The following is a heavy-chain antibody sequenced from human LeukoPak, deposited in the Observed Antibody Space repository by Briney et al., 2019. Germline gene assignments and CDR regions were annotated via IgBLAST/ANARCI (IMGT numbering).Heavy chain of an antibody. CDR3: AKSRSSGWRIYFDF. V-gene: IGHV5-51*01. Sequence: GESLKISCKGSGYSFTNYWIGWVRQMPGKGLGWMGIIYPGDSDTRYSPSFQGQVIISADKSISTAYLQWSSLKASDTAMYYCAKSRSSGWRIYFDFWGQGTLVTVSS. J-gene: IGHJ4*02. CDR1: GYSFTNYW. CDR2: IYPGDSDT. D-gene: IGHD6-19*01.